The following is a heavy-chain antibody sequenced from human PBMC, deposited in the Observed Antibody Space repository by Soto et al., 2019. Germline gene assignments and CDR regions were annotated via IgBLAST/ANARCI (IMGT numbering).Heavy chain of an antibody. J-gene: IGHJ6*02. D-gene: IGHD1-1*01. V-gene: IGHV3-21*01. CDR1: GFTFSSYS. Sequence: LRLSCAASGFTFSSYSMNWVRQAPGKGLEWVSSISSSSYIYYADSVKGRFTISRDNAKNSLYLQMNSLRAEDTAVYYCARDNLQLELRGYYYYGMDVWGQGTTVTVSS. CDR2: ISSSSYI. CDR3: ARDNLQLELRGYYYYGMDV.